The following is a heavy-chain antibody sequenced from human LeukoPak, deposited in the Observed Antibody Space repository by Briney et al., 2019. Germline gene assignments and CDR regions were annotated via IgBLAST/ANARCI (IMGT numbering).Heavy chain of an antibody. CDR2: FNPNSGGT. CDR1: GYTLTDYY. CDR3: ARGYAYFDY. Sequence: ASVKVSCKASGYTLTDYYEHWVRLAPGQGLEWMGWFNPNSGGTNYAQKFQGRVTMTRDTSISTAYMELSRLTSDDTAMYYCARGYAYFDYWGQGTLVTVSS. V-gene: IGHV1-2*02. J-gene: IGHJ4*02. D-gene: IGHD2-2*01.